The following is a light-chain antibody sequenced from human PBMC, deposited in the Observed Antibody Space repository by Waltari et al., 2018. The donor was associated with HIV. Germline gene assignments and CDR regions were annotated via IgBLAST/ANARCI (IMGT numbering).Light chain of an antibody. CDR2: GAS. V-gene: IGKV3-15*01. Sequence: EIVMTQSPATLSVSPGDRATLSCRASQSVSSNLAWYQHRPGQAPKLLIYGASTTATGIPARFSGSGSGTEFTLTISSLQSEDFAVYYCQQYNNWPPYTFGQGTKLEIK. CDR1: QSVSSN. CDR3: QQYNNWPPYT. J-gene: IGKJ2*01.